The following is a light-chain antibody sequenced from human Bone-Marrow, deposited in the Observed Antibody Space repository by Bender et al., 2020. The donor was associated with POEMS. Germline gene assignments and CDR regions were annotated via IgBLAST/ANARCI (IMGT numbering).Light chain of an antibody. J-gene: IGLJ3*02. V-gene: IGLV1-44*01. CDR3: ASWDDSLNGWV. CDR2: GND. Sequence: QSVLTQPPSASGTPGQRVTISCSGSNFNIGRNTVDWYQQFPGTARKLLIYGNDQRHSGVPDRFSGSKSGTSASLAIGGLQSEDEADYYCASWDDSLNGWVFGGGTKLTVL. CDR1: NFNIGRNT.